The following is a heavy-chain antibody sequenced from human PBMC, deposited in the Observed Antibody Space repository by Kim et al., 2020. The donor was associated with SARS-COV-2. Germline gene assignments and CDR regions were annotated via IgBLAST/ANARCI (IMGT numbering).Heavy chain of an antibody. Sequence: GGSLRLSCAASGFTFATYTMNWVRQAPGKGLEWVSFISDAGGRTYYADSVKGRFTISRDNSKNTLYLQMNSLRAEDTAVYYCARGATTEAWGQGTLVTVSS. CDR3: ARGATTEA. J-gene: IGHJ5*02. CDR1: GFTFATYT. CDR2: ISDAGGRT. D-gene: IGHD1-26*01. V-gene: IGHV3-23*01.